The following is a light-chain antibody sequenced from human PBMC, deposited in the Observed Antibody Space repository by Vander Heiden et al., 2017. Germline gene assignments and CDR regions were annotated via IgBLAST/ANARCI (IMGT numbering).Light chain of an antibody. V-gene: IGKV3-11*01. Sequence: EIVLTQSPATLSLSPGERATLSCRASQTVRRYLAWYRQKPGQAPRLLIYDASNRATGLPARFSGSGSGTDFTLTISSLEPEDSAVYYCQQRSDWPVTFGQGTRLESK. J-gene: IGKJ5*01. CDR2: DAS. CDR3: QQRSDWPVT. CDR1: QTVRRY.